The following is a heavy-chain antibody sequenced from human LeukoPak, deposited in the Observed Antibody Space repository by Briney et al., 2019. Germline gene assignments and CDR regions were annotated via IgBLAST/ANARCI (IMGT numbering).Heavy chain of an antibody. CDR1: SGFISSYY. CDR3: ARLVDYDNSGDPDIFDI. J-gene: IGHJ3*02. D-gene: IGHD3-22*01. CDR2: INYSGRI. Sequence: SETLSLTCVVSSGFISSYYWSWIRQTPGKGLEWIAFINYSGRIKYNPSLQSRVSISLDTSKNHFSLQLRSVMAADTAVYYCARLVDYDNSGDPDIFDIWGQGT. V-gene: IGHV4-59*01.